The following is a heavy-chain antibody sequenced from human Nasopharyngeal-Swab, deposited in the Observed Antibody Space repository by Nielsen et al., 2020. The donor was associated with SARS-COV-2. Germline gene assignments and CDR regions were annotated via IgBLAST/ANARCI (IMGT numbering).Heavy chain of an antibody. CDR2: IWYDGSNK. V-gene: IGHV3-33*01. Sequence: SLAISCAASGVPFNPRGMPWVRPAPGKGLEWVAVIWYDGSNKYYADSVKGRFTISRDNSKNTLYLQMNSLRAEDTAVYYCARGVPAAAFDYWGQGTLVTVSS. CDR1: GVPFNPRG. J-gene: IGHJ4*02. D-gene: IGHD2-2*01. CDR3: ARGVPAAAFDY.